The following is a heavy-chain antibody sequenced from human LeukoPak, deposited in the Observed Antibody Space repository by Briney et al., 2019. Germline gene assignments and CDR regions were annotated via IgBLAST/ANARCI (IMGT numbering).Heavy chain of an antibody. CDR3: ARDKGLPLAFDI. Sequence: SETLSLTCTVSGGSISSFYWSWIRQPPGKGLEYIGYISYSETTSYNPSLKSRVTISVDTSKNQFSLKLTSVTAADTAVYYCARDKGLPLAFDIWGQGTMVTVSS. V-gene: IGHV4-59*01. CDR2: ISYSETT. D-gene: IGHD5/OR15-5a*01. J-gene: IGHJ3*02. CDR1: GGSISSFY.